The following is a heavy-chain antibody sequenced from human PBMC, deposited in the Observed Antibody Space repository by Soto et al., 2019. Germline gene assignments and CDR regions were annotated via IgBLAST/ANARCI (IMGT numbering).Heavy chain of an antibody. Sequence: EVQVVESGGGLVKPGGSLRLSCAVSGFSVNNAWVSWVRQPPGKGLEWVGRIKDQTDGGTADYAASLRDRFIISRDDSQYTVYLHINNVRIEDTAVYYCTTGTWFPEDHWGQGTLVTVSS. CDR2: IKDQTDGGTA. J-gene: IGHJ4*02. D-gene: IGHD6-13*01. V-gene: IGHV3-15*01. CDR3: TTGTWFPEDH. CDR1: GFSVNNAW.